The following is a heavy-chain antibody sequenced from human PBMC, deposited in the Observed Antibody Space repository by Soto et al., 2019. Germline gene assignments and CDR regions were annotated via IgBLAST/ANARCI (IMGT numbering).Heavy chain of an antibody. J-gene: IGHJ6*02. CDR2: IDPSDSYT. CDR1: GYSFTSYW. D-gene: IGHD6-13*01. CDR3: ARQRYSSSWLAGPNYYYYYCMDV. V-gene: IGHV5-10-1*01. Sequence: EVQLVQSGAEVKKPGESLRISCKGSGYSFTSYWISWVRQMPGKGLEWMGRIDPSDSYTNYSPSFQGHVTISADKSITTAYLQWSSLRAADPAMYYCARQRYSSSWLAGPNYYYYYCMDVWGQGTRVTVCS.